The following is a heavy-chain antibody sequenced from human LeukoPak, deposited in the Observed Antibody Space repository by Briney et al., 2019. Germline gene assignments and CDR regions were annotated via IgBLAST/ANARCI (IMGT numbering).Heavy chain of an antibody. Sequence: GGSLRLSCAASGFSFSSYGMHWVRQAPGKGLEWVTFIRYDGSNKYYADSVKGRFTISRDNSKNTLYLQMNSLRVEDTAVYYCPKGRGDYRPHYYMDVWGKGTTVTVSS. CDR2: IRYDGSNK. CDR1: GFSFSSYG. J-gene: IGHJ6*03. CDR3: PKGRGDYRPHYYMDV. D-gene: IGHD4-17*01. V-gene: IGHV3-30*02.